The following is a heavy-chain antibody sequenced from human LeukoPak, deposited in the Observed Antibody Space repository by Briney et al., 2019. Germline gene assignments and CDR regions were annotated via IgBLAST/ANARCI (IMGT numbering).Heavy chain of an antibody. D-gene: IGHD1-26*01. CDR2: IKQDGSEK. Sequence: GGSLRLSCVVSGFTFSNYWMSWVRQAPGKGLEWVANIKQDGSEKYFVDSVKGRFTISRDNAKNSLYLQMNSLRAEDTAVYYCAREDGPGATDYWGQGTLVTVSS. J-gene: IGHJ4*02. V-gene: IGHV3-7*01. CDR1: GFTFSNYW. CDR3: AREDGPGATDY.